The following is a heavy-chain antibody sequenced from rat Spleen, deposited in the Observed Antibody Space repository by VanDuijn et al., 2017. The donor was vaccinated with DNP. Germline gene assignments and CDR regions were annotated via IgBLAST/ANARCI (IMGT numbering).Heavy chain of an antibody. Sequence: EVKLVESGGGLVEPGRSVKVSCVASGLTFSDYGMAWVRQTPTRGLEWVASIGIRGASTFYRDSVKGRFTVSRDDAKNTLYLQMDSLRSEDSATYYCTSGFGWFAYWGQGTLVTVSS. CDR1: GLTFSDYG. CDR3: TSGFGWFAY. V-gene: IGHV5S13*01. CDR2: IGIRGAST. J-gene: IGHJ3*01. D-gene: IGHD4-1*01.